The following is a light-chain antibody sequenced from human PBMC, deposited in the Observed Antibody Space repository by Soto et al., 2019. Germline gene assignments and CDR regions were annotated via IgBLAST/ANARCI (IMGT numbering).Light chain of an antibody. CDR3: QQCDSTPQT. V-gene: IGKV1-39*01. J-gene: IGKJ4*01. Sequence: DIQMTQSPSSLSASVGDRVTITCRASQSINSHLNWYQKKPGKSPKLLIHTTSSLQSGVPSRFSGSGTGTDFTLTISSLQPEDFATYYCQQCDSTPQTFGGGTKVEI. CDR2: TTS. CDR1: QSINSH.